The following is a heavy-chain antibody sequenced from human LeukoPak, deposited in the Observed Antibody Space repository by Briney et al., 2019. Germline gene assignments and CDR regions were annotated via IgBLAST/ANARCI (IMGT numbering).Heavy chain of an antibody. V-gene: IGHV3-30*04. CDR3: AKDYLLGYCSGGSCYFDAFDI. J-gene: IGHJ3*02. Sequence: AGSLRLSCAASGFTFSSYAMHWVRQAPGKGLEWVAVISYDGSNKYYADSVKGRFTISRDNSKNTLYLQMNSLRAEDTAVYYCAKDYLLGYCSGGSCYFDAFDIWGQGTMVTVSS. CDR2: ISYDGSNK. CDR1: GFTFSSYA. D-gene: IGHD2-15*01.